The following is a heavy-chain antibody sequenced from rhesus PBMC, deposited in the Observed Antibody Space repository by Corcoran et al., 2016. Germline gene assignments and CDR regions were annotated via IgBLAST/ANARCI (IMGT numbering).Heavy chain of an antibody. CDR3: ARLEGSTDFDY. CDR1: GGSISSSNW. D-gene: IGHD4-29*01. CDR2: IYGSGGST. V-gene: IGHV4-93*02. J-gene: IGHJ4*01. Sequence: QVQLQESGPAVVKPSETLSLTCAVSGGSISSSNWWSWIRQSPGKGLEWIGGIYGSGGSTEYNPSLNSRVTISIDTSKNQCSLKLSSVTAADTAVYYCARLEGSTDFDYWGQGVLVTVSS.